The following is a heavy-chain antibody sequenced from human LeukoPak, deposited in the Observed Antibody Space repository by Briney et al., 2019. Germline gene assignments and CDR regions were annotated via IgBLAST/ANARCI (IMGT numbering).Heavy chain of an antibody. D-gene: IGHD2-21*02. CDR1: GFTFSSYS. Sequence: GGSLGLSCAASGFTFSSYSMNWVRQAPGKGLEWVSAISASGDNTYYADSVKGRFPISRDNSKNTLYLQMNNLRGEDSAVYYCARSQCGSDCYSFTFNIWGQGTMVTVSS. V-gene: IGHV3-23*01. J-gene: IGHJ3*02. CDR2: ISASGDNT. CDR3: ARSQCGSDCYSFTFNI.